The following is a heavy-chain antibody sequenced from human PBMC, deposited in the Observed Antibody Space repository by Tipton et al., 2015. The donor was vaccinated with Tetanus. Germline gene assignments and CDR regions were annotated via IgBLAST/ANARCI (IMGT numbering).Heavy chain of an antibody. CDR3: ARWGDTSGTTNLYAFDM. CDR1: GYSFSDYY. V-gene: IGHV3-11*01. Sequence: GSLRLSCAGSGYSFSDYYMSWIRQAPGKGLEWVAYISSTGTTIYHADSVKGRFTISRDNARSSMYLQMDSLRAEDTALYYCARWGDTSGTTNLYAFDMWGQGTMVSVSS. J-gene: IGHJ3*02. CDR2: ISSTGTTI. D-gene: IGHD3-10*01.